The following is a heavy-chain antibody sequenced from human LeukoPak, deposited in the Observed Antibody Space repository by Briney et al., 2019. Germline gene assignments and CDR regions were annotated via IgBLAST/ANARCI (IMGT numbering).Heavy chain of an antibody. D-gene: IGHD5-18*01. CDR3: ASRGYSYGYGY. Sequence: PGGSLRLSCAASGFTFSSYGMHWVRQAPGKGLEWVANIKQDGSEKYYVDSVKGRFTISRDNAKNSLYLQMNSLRAEDTAVYYCASRGYSYGYGYWGQGTLVTVSS. CDR1: GFTFSSYG. CDR2: IKQDGSEK. V-gene: IGHV3-7*01. J-gene: IGHJ4*02.